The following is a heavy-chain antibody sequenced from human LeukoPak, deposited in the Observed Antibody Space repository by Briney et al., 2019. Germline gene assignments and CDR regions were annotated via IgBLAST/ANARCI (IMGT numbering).Heavy chain of an antibody. CDR3: AKYYRENRGASPLDY. V-gene: IGHV3-30*02. Sequence: GGSLRLSCVASGFSFSGYGMHWVRQAPGKGLEWVAFIRYDGSNKYYADSVKGRFTISRDNSKNTLYLQMNSLRVEDTALYYCAKYYRENRGASPLDYWGQGTRVTVSS. J-gene: IGHJ4*02. CDR2: IRYDGSNK. D-gene: IGHD3-10*01. CDR1: GFSFSGYG.